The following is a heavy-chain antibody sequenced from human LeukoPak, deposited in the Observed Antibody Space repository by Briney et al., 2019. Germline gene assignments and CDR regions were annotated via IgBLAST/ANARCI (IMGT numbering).Heavy chain of an antibody. CDR3: AKSSVPGVGYSSGWYS. V-gene: IGHV3-23*01. Sequence: PGGSLRLSRAASGFTFSSSAMSWVRQAPGKGLEWVSAISGSGGSTHYADSVKGRFPISRDNSKSTLYLHMNSLRAEDTAIYYCAKSSVPGVGYSSGWYSWGQGTLVTVSS. CDR2: ISGSGGST. D-gene: IGHD6-19*01. J-gene: IGHJ4*02. CDR1: GFTFSSSA.